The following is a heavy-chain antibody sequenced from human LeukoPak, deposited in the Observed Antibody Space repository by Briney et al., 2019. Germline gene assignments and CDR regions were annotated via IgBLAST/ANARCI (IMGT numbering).Heavy chain of an antibody. D-gene: IGHD3-9*01. J-gene: IGHJ4*02. CDR1: GFTFSSYS. V-gene: IGHV3-23*01. CDR2: ISGCGDTT. CDR3: AKEQFLRYFDRNGYYFDH. Sequence: GGSLRISCAASGFTFSSYSIKWVRPAPGKGVEWVPGISGCGDTTYYAASVKGRRFTISRDNSKNTLYLQMNSVRAEDTAVYYCAKEQFLRYFDRNGYYFDHWGQGTLVTVSS.